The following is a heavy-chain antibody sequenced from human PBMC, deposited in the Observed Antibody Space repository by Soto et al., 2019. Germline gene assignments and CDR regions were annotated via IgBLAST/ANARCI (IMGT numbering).Heavy chain of an antibody. CDR2: IDPSDSYT. CDR1: GDSFTSYW. CDR3: ALYGYGDSATRYYYYYGMDV. D-gene: IGHD4-17*01. V-gene: IGHV5-10-1*01. Sequence: VESLKISCKGSGDSFTSYWISWVGQMPGKGLEWMGRIDPSDSYTNYSPSFQGHVTISADKSISTAYLQWSSLKASDTAMYYCALYGYGDSATRYYYYYGMDVWGQGTTVTVSS. J-gene: IGHJ6*02.